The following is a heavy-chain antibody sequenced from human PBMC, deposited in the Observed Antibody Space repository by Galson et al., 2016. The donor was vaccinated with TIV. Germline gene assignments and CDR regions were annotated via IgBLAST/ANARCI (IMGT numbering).Heavy chain of an antibody. D-gene: IGHD3-16*02. CDR3: EKFGYQDYVGGTYRDDY. Sequence: SVKVSCKASGYTLTSYDIVWVRQATGQGLEWMGWMNPNSGHTGYAQKFQGRITMTRSVSTRTAYMELSSLTPGDTDVYYCEKFGYQDYVGGTYRDDYWGQGTLVTVSS. CDR2: MNPNSGHT. CDR1: GYTLTSYD. J-gene: IGHJ4*02. V-gene: IGHV1-8*01.